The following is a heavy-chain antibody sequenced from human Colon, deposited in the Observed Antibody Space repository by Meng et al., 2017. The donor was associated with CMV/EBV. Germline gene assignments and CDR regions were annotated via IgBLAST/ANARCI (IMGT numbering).Heavy chain of an antibody. CDR2: IRYDGSNK. J-gene: IGHJ4*02. Sequence: GESLKISCAASGFTFSSYAMHWVRQAPGKGLEWVAFIRYDGSNKYYADSVKGRFTISRDNSKNTLFLQMNSLRAEDTAVYYCAKDGGYCSSNSCYNNPVDYWGQGTLVTVSS. CDR1: GFTFSSYA. D-gene: IGHD2-2*02. CDR3: AKDGGYCSSNSCYNNPVDY. V-gene: IGHV3-30*02.